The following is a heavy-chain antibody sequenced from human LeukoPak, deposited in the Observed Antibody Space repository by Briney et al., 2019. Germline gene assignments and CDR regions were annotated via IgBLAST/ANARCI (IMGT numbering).Heavy chain of an antibody. CDR3: TTRACHAGGCSSSFYYYYGLHF. CDR2: IIPIFGTA. J-gene: IGHJ6*02. CDR1: GNSISNYA. D-gene: IGHD3-16*01. Sequence: SVKVSCKASGNSISNYAVSWVRQAPGQGFEWMGGIIPIFGTADYAQKFQGRVTITADQSTSTTCMALSSLKSEDTATYYCTTRACHAGGCSSSFYYYYGLHFWGQGTTVSVSS. V-gene: IGHV1-69*13.